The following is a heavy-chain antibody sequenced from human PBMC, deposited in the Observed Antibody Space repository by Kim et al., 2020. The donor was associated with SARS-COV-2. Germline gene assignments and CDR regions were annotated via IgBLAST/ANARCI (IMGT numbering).Heavy chain of an antibody. J-gene: IGHJ1*01. CDR3: AKDLIVGANLVQH. D-gene: IGHD1-26*01. V-gene: IGHV3-23*01. Sequence: YADSVTGRFTISRDNSKNTLYLQMNSLRAEDTAVYYCAKDLIVGANLVQHWGQGTLVTVSS.